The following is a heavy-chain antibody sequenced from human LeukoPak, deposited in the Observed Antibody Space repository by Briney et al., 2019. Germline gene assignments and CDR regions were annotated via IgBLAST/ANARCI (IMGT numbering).Heavy chain of an antibody. CDR3: ARGGYYGSGNDFRFDP. CDR1: SGSFSGYY. D-gene: IGHD3-10*01. J-gene: IGHJ5*02. V-gene: IGHV4-34*01. Sequence: SETLSLTCGFYSGSFSGYYWNWIRQPPGKGLEWIGEINHSGSTNYNPSLKSRVTISVDTSKNQFSLKLSSVTAADTAVYYCARGGYYGSGNDFRFDPWGQGTLVTVSS. CDR2: INHSGST.